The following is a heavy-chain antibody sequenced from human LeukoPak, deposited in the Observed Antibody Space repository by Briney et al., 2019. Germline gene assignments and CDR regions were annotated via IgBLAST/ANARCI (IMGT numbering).Heavy chain of an antibody. Sequence: SETLSLICTVSGRSISSYYWSWIRQPPGKGLEWIGDIDYSGITNYSPSLKSRVTISLDTSTSQFSLRLSSVTAADTAVYYCAILYRRGGFTYFDYWGQGTLVTVSS. D-gene: IGHD2-2*02. CDR2: IDYSGIT. CDR3: AILYRRGGFTYFDY. V-gene: IGHV4-59*01. J-gene: IGHJ4*02. CDR1: GRSISSYY.